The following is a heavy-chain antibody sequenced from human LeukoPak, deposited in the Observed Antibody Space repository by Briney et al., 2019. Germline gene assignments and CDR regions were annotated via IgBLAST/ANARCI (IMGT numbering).Heavy chain of an antibody. V-gene: IGHV5-51*01. J-gene: IGHJ4*02. CDR3: ARLDERLYYDDIGFNF. CDR2: IYPGDSET. Sequence: GESLKISCKATGYSFTNYRIAWVRQVPGEGLEWMGIIYPGDSETTYSPSFQGQVTISVDKSINTAYLQWNALKASDTAMYYCARLDERLYYDDIGFNFWGQGTRVTVAS. CDR1: GYSFTNYR. D-gene: IGHD3-22*01.